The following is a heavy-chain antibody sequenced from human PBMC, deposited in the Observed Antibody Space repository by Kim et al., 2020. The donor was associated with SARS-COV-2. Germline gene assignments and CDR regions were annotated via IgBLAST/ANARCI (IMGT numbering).Heavy chain of an antibody. D-gene: IGHD2-15*01. CDR3: ARDHVVVVAANYGMDV. CDR2: ISSSSSYI. CDR1: GFTFSSYS. V-gene: IGHV3-21*01. Sequence: GGSLRLSCAASGFTFSSYSMNWVRQAPGKGLEWVSSISSSSSYIYYADSVKGRFTISRDNAKNSLYLQMNSLRAEDTAVYYCARDHVVVVAANYGMDVWGQGTTVTVS. J-gene: IGHJ6*02.